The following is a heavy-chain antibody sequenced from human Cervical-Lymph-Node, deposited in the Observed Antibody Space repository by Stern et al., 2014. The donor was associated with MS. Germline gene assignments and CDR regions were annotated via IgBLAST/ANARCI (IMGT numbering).Heavy chain of an antibody. J-gene: IGHJ4*02. CDR1: GGSISNYF. CDR3: ARYAPISYGSRPSGFDC. CDR2: ISSGGST. Sequence: VQLEESGPGLVKPSETLSLTCTVSGGSISNYFWSWIRQPPGKGLEWIGYISSGGSTTNTPPPTSRVTMSMDTSKNKIPLKLTSVTAADTALYYCARYAPISYGSRPSGFDCWGQGTLVTVSS. V-gene: IGHV4-59*08. D-gene: IGHD6-6*01.